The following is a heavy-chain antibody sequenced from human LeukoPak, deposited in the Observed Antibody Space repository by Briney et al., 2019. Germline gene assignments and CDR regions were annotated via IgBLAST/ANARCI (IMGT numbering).Heavy chain of an antibody. D-gene: IGHD3-22*01. Sequence: SETLSLTCTVSGGSISSSSYYWGWIRQPPGKGLEWIGSIYYSGSTYYNPSLKSRVTISVDTSKNQFSLKLSSVTAADTAVYYCARDDGWYYDSSGMFDPWGQGTLVTVSS. CDR1: GGSISSSSYY. CDR3: ARDDGWYYDSSGMFDP. J-gene: IGHJ5*02. CDR2: IYYSGST. V-gene: IGHV4-39*07.